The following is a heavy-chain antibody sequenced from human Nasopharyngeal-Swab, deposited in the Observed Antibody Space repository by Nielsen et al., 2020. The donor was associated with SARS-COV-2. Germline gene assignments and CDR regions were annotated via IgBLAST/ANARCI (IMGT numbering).Heavy chain of an antibody. D-gene: IGHD3-9*01. Sequence: GGSLRLSCAASGFTFSSYWMHWVRQAPGKGLVWVSRINSDGSSTSYADSVKGRFTISRDNAKNTLYLQMNSLRAEDTAVYYCAGEDILTGSIDYWGQGTLVTVSS. CDR2: INSDGSST. J-gene: IGHJ4*02. V-gene: IGHV3-74*01. CDR3: AGEDILTGSIDY. CDR1: GFTFSSYW.